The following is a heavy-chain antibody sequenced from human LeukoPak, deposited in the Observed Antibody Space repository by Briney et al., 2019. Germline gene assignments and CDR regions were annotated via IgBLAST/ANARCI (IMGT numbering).Heavy chain of an antibody. V-gene: IGHV1-2*04. CDR2: INPNSGDT. CDR1: GYTFAGYF. D-gene: IGHD1-26*01. CDR3: ARDHASTSNWEFDF. J-gene: IGHJ4*02. Sequence: GASVRVSCKASGYTFAGYFIHWVRQAPGQGLEWMGRINPNSGDTEYAPKFQGWVTMTRDTSISTAYVEVRRLISDDTAVYYCARDHASTSNWEFDFWGQGTLVIVSS.